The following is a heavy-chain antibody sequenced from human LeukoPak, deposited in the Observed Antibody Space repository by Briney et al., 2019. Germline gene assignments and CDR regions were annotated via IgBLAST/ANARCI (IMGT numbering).Heavy chain of an antibody. CDR3: AKTWARSAAARQAALDY. Sequence: GGSLRLSCAASGFTFSSYGMHWVRQAPGKGLEWVAVISYDGSNKYYADSVKGRFTISRDNSKNTLYLQMNSLRAEDTAVYYCAKTWARSAAARQAALDYWGQGTLVTVSS. D-gene: IGHD6-13*01. J-gene: IGHJ4*02. CDR2: ISYDGSNK. V-gene: IGHV3-30*18. CDR1: GFTFSSYG.